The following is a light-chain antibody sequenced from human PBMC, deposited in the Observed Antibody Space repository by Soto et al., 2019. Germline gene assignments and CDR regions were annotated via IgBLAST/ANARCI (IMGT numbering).Light chain of an antibody. J-gene: IGLJ2*01. V-gene: IGLV2-8*01. Sequence: QSALTQPPSASGSPGQSVTISCTGTSSDVGGYNYVSWYQQHPGKAPKLMIYEVSKRPSGVPDRFSGSKSGNTASLTVSGLQPEDEADYYCSSYAGISVVFGGGTKLTVL. CDR3: SSYAGISVV. CDR1: SSDVGGYNY. CDR2: EVS.